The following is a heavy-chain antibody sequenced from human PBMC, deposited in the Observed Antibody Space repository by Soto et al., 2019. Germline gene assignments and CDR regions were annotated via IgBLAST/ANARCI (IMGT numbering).Heavy chain of an antibody. CDR1: GGSISSYY. D-gene: IGHD2-2*01. CDR2: IYYSGST. J-gene: IGHJ4*02. CDR3: ARRGYCSSTSCPGIDY. V-gene: IGHV4-59*08. Sequence: PSETLSLTCIVSGGSISSYYWSWIRQPPGEGLEWIGYIYYSGSTNYNPSLKSRVTISVDTSKNQFSLKLSSVTAADTAVYYCARRGYCSSTSCPGIDYWGQGTLVTVSS.